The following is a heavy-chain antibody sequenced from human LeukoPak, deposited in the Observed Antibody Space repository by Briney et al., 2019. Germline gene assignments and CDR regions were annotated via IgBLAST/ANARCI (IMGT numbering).Heavy chain of an antibody. CDR3: ARRTDYGDLDY. CDR2: IYYSGST. J-gene: IGHJ4*02. V-gene: IGHV4-30-4*01. D-gene: IGHD4-17*01. Sequence: SETLSLTCTVSGGSISSGDYYWSWIRQPPGKGLEWIGYIYYSGSTYYNPSLKSRVTISVDTSKNQFSLKLSSVTAADTAVYYCARRTDYGDLDYWGQGTLVTVSS. CDR1: GGSISSGDYY.